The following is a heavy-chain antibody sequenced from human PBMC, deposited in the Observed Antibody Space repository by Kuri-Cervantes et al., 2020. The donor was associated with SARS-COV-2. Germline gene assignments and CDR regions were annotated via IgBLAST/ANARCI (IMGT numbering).Heavy chain of an antibody. J-gene: IGHJ4*02. CDR1: GGSFSGYY. Sequence: SQTLSLTCAVYGGSFSGYYWSWIRQPPGKGLEWIGEISHSGSTNYNPSLKSRVTISVDTSKNQFPLKLSSVTAADTAVYYCARGRSPGYWGQGTLVTVSS. V-gene: IGHV4-34*01. CDR3: ARGRSPGY. CDR2: ISHSGST.